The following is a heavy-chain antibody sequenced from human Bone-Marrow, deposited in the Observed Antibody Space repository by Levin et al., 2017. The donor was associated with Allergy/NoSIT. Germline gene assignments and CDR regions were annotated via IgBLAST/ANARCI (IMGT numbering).Heavy chain of an antibody. Sequence: SQTLSLTCTVSSVSINVYFWSWIRQPAGKGLEWLGRLYSTGTTNHNPSLSSRLTMSLDASKNEFSLKLGSVTAADTAVYFCVAGGVSSSTTFDTWGPGIQITVSS. CDR3: VAGGVSSSTTFDT. CDR1: SVSINVYF. CDR2: LYSTGTT. D-gene: IGHD3-16*01. V-gene: IGHV4-4*07. J-gene: IGHJ4*02.